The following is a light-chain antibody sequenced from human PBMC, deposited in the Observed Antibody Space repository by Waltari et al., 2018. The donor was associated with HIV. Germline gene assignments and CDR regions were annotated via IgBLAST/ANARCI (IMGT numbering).Light chain of an antibody. CDR3: SSYTSSSTYV. V-gene: IGLV2-14*03. Sequence: QSALTQPASVSGSPGQSIAISCTGTSSDVGGYNYVSWYQQHPGKVPKLMIFDVSTRPSGVSHRFSGSKSGNTASLTISGLQAEDEADYYCSSYTSSSTYVFGTGTKVTVL. CDR2: DVS. J-gene: IGLJ1*01. CDR1: SSDVGGYNY.